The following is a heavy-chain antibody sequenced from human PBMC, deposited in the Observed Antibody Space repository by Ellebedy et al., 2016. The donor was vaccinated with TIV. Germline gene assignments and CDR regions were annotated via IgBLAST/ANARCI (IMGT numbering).Heavy chain of an antibody. CDR1: GYTFTGYY. D-gene: IGHD6-19*01. CDR2: INPNSGGT. V-gene: IGHV1-2*02. CDR3: VRVNNRGGIAVAPFVY. Sequence: ASVKVSCKASGYTFTGYYMHWVRQAPGQGLEWMGWINPNSGGTNYAQKFQGRFTMTRDTSISTAYMELNSLMSDDTAIYYCVRVNNRGGIAVAPFVYWGQGTLVTVSS. J-gene: IGHJ4*02.